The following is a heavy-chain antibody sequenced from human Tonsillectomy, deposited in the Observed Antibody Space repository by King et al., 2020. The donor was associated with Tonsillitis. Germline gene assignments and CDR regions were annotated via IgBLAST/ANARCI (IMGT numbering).Heavy chain of an antibody. V-gene: IGHV3-11*01. Sequence: VQLVESGEHLVKPGGSLRLSCAASGFTFSDYYMSWIRQAPGKGLKWVSYISSSGSTIYYADSVKGRFTISRDNSKNSPYLQMNSLRAEDTAVYYCARRRAAGTTVPLFGMDVWGQGTTVTVSS. J-gene: IGHJ6*02. CDR2: ISSSGSTI. CDR1: GFTFSDYY. D-gene: IGHD6-13*01. CDR3: ARRRAAGTTVPLFGMDV.